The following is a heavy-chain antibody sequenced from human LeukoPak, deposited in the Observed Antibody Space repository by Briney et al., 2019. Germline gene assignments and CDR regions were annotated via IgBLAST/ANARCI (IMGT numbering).Heavy chain of an antibody. CDR2: INPNSGGT. CDR3: ARAGVELDYFDY. J-gene: IGHJ4*02. V-gene: IGHV1-2*02. D-gene: IGHD1-7*01. Sequence: GASVKVSCKASGYTFTDYYMHWVRQVPGQGLEWMGWINPNSGGTNYAQKFQGRVTMTTDTSTSTAYMELRSLRSDDTAVYYCARAGVELDYFDYWGQGTLVTVSS. CDR1: GYTFTDYY.